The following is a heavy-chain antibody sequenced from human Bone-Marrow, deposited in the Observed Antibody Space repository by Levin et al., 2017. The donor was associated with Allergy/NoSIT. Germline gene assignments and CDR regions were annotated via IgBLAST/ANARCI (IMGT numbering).Heavy chain of an antibody. CDR3: ARRNVLAPGEDWFDP. CDR1: DDSISSSNW. Sequence: SETLSLTCGVSDDSISSSNWWTWVRQPPGKGLEWIGEIYHSGSTNYNPSLKSRVTISVEKSKNQFSLKLSSETAADTAVYYCARRNVLAPGEDWFDPWGQGTLVTVSS. CDR2: IYHSGST. D-gene: IGHD7-27*01. J-gene: IGHJ5*02. V-gene: IGHV4-4*02.